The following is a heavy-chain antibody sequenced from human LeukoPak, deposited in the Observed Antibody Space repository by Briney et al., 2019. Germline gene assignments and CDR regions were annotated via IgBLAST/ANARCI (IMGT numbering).Heavy chain of an antibody. CDR1: GFTFSRYW. V-gene: IGHV3-7*04. CDR3: ARYYDGTTYSDAFDI. CDR2: IGQDGSEK. J-gene: IGHJ3*02. D-gene: IGHD3-22*01. Sequence: PGGSLRLSCAASGFTFSRYWMSWVRQAPGKGLEWVANIGQDGSEKYYVDSVKGRFTISRDIAKNSLYLQMNSLRAEDTAVYYCARYYDGTTYSDAFDIWGPGTMVTVSS.